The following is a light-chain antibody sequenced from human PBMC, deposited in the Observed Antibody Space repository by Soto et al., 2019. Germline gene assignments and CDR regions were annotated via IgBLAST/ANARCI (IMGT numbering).Light chain of an antibody. CDR2: GNS. V-gene: IGLV1-40*01. CDR3: QSYDSSLSGSEYV. CDR1: SSNIGAGYD. J-gene: IGLJ1*01. Sequence: QSVLTQPPSVSGAPGQRVTISCTGSSSNIGAGYDVHWYQQLPGTAPKLLIYGNSNRPSGFPDRFSGSKSGTSASLAITGRQAEDEADYYCQSYDSSLSGSEYVFGTGTKVNVL.